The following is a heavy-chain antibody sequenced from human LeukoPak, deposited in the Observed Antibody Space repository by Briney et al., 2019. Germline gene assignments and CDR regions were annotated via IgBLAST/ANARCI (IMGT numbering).Heavy chain of an antibody. J-gene: IGHJ3*02. V-gene: IGHV3-33*01. CDR3: ARGDYYDSSGYYFPDAFDI. CDR1: GFTFSSYG. Sequence: GRSLRLSCAASGFTFSSYGMHWVRQAPGKGLEWVAVIWYDGSNKFYVDSVQGRFTISRDNSKNTLYLQMSSLRAEDTAVYYCARGDYYDSSGYYFPDAFDIWGQGTMVTVSS. D-gene: IGHD3-22*01. CDR2: IWYDGSNK.